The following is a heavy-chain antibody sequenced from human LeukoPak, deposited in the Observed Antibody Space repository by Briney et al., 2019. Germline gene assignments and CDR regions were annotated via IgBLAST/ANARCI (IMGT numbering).Heavy chain of an antibody. CDR1: GGSISSYY. CDR3: ARDRSSFGDYPDAFDI. CDR2: IYYSGST. Sequence: SETLSLTCTVSGGSISSYYWSWIRQPPGKGLEWMGYIYYSGSTNYNPSLKSRVTISVDTSKNQFSLKLSSVTAADTAVYYCARDRSSFGDYPDAFDIWGQGTMVTVPS. V-gene: IGHV4-59*01. D-gene: IGHD3-3*01. J-gene: IGHJ3*02.